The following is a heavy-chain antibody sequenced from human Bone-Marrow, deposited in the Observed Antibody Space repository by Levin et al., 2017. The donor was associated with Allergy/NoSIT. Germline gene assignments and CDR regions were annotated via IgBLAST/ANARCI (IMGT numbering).Heavy chain of an antibody. Sequence: PSETLSLTCTVSGGSMTTYYWSWIRQPPGKGLEWIGNIYSSGSTKYNPSLKSRVTMSIDTSKNQFSLWLSSVTAADTAMYYCARESQPYCGGDCPFNYWGQGSLVTVSS. CDR1: GGSMTTYY. D-gene: IGHD2-21*02. J-gene: IGHJ4*02. CDR2: IYSSGST. CDR3: ARESQPYCGGDCPFNY. V-gene: IGHV4-59*01.